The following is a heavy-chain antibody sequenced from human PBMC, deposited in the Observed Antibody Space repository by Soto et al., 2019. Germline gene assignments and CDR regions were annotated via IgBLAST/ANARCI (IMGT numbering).Heavy chain of an antibody. CDR2: ISYDGSNK. D-gene: IGHD1-26*01. V-gene: IGHV3-30*03. Sequence: WGSLXLPCAASEVXFINYGMHWVRQAPGKGLEWVAVISYDGSNKYYADSVKGRFTISRDNSKNTLYLQMNSLRAEDTAVYYCADGQLLGYWGQGTPVTVS. CDR1: EVXFINYG. CDR3: ADGQLLGY. J-gene: IGHJ4*02.